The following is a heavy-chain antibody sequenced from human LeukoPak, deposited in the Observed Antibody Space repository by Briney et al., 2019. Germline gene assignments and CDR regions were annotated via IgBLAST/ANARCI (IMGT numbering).Heavy chain of an antibody. V-gene: IGHV1-8*01. CDR1: GYTFTSYD. CDR3: ARSLGPNEHYYYYYMDV. Sequence: GASVKVSCKASGYTFTSYDINWVRQATGQGLEWMGWMNPNSGNTGYAQKFQGRVTMTRNTSISTAYMELSSLRSEDTAVYYCARSLGPNEHYYYYYMDVWGKGTTVTVSS. J-gene: IGHJ6*03. D-gene: IGHD3-16*01. CDR2: MNPNSGNT.